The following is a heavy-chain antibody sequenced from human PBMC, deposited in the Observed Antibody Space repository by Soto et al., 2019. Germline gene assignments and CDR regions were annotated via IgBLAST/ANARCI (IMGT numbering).Heavy chain of an antibody. V-gene: IGHV3-66*01. CDR3: ARDSGRSSWYYFDY. Sequence: PGGSLRLSCADSGFTVSSNYMSWVRQAPGKGLEWVSVIYSGGSTYYADSVKGRFTISRDNSKNTLYLQMNSLRAEDTAVYYCARDSGRSSWYYFDYWGQGTLFTVSS. CDR1: GFTVSSNY. J-gene: IGHJ4*02. CDR2: IYSGGST. D-gene: IGHD6-6*01.